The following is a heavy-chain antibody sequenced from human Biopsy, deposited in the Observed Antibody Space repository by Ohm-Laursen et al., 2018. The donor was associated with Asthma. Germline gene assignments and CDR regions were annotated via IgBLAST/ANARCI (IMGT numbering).Heavy chain of an antibody. CDR1: GGSINIGDYY. J-gene: IGHJ5*02. V-gene: IGHV4-31*03. CDR3: ARTTYGDDGFDP. Sequence: SDTLSLTCIVSGGSINIGDYYWSWIRQHPVTGLEWIGYIYYSGSTYYNPSLKSRVSISLDTSKNQFSLSLTSVTAADTAVYYCARTTYGDDGFDPWGQGTLVTVSS. D-gene: IGHD4-17*01. CDR2: IYYSGST.